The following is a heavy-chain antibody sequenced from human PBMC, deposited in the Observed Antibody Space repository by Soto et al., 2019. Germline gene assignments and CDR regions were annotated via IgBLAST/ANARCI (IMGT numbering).Heavy chain of an antibody. J-gene: IGHJ5*02. CDR1: GFTFDDYA. CDR3: AKDSSRVVAVAGTFGPTWFDP. Sequence: SLRLSCAASGFTFDDYAMHWVRQAPGKGLEWVSVISWNSGSIGYADSVKGRFTISRDNAKNSLYLQMNSLRAEDTALNYCAKDSSRVVAVAGTFGPTWFDPWGQGTLVTVSS. V-gene: IGHV3-9*01. D-gene: IGHD6-19*01. CDR2: ISWNSGSI.